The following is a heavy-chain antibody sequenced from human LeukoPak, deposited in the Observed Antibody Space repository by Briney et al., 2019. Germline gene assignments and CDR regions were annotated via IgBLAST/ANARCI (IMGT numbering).Heavy chain of an antibody. CDR2: INHSGSA. CDR1: GGSFSGYY. J-gene: IGHJ4*02. D-gene: IGHD2-15*01. V-gene: IGHV4-34*01. Sequence: SETLSLTCAVCGGSFSGYYWSWIRQPPGKGLEWIGEINHSGSANYNPSLKSRVTISVDTSKNQFSLKLSSVTAADTAVYYCARVRYCSGGSCYDYWGQGTLVTVSS. CDR3: ARVRYCSGGSCYDY.